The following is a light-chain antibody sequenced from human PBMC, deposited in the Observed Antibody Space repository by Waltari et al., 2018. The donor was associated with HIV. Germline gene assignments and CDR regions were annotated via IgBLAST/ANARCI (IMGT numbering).Light chain of an antibody. CDR2: EVS. CDR3: CSYAISTTSVV. Sequence: QSALTQPASVSGSLGQSITISCTGTNNDVGTYNVVSWYQQHPGKVPKLLIYEVSKRPSGVSDRFSGSKSGNTASLTISGLRAGDEADYYCCSYAISTTSVVFGGGTELTVL. J-gene: IGLJ2*01. V-gene: IGLV2-23*02. CDR1: NNDVGTYNV.